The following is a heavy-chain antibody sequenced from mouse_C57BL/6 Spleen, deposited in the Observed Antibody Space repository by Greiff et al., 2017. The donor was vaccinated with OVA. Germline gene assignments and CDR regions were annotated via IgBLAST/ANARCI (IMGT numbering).Heavy chain of an antibody. D-gene: IGHD1-1*01. V-gene: IGHV1-80*01. J-gene: IGHJ1*03. CDR3: ARCETAVVVRGWYLDV. Sequence: VQLQQSGAELVKPGASVKISCKASGYAFSSYWMNWVKQRPGKGLEWIGQIYPGDGDTNYNGKFKGKATLTADKSSSPAYMQLSSLPSEASAVFFCARCETAVVVRGWYLDVWGTGPTLTVPS. CDR1: GYAFSSYW. CDR2: IYPGDGDT.